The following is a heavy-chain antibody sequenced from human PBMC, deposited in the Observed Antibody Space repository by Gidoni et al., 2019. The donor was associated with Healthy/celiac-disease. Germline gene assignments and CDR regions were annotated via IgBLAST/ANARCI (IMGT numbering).Heavy chain of an antibody. V-gene: IGHV4-34*01. CDR2: INHSGST. CDR1: GGSFSGYY. D-gene: IGHD3-16*01. CDR3: ATGGSGQGNWFDP. Sequence: QVQLQQWGAGLLKPSETLSLTCAVYGGSFSGYYWSWIRQPPGKGLEWIGEINHSGSTNYNPSLKSRVTISVDTSKNQFSLKLSSVTAADTAVYYCATGGSGQGNWFDPWGQGTLVTVSS. J-gene: IGHJ5*02.